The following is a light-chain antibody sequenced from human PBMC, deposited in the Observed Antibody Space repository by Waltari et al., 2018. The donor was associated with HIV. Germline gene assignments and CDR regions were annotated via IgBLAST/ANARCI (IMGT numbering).Light chain of an antibody. CDR3: GTWDPRLSAGV. CDR1: SSNIGHDY. J-gene: IGLJ3*02. CDR2: DNN. Sequence: QSVLTQPPSVSAAPGQKVTSSCSGSSSNIGHDYVSWYQHVPGAAPRLLIYDNNKRPSGIPDLFSGSKSGASATLDITGLQTGDEADYYCGTWDPRLSAGVFGGGTKLTVL. V-gene: IGLV1-51*01.